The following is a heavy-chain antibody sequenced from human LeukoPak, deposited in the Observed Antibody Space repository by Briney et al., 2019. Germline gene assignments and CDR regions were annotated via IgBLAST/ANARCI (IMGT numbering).Heavy chain of an antibody. CDR1: GFTVSSNY. J-gene: IGHJ4*02. D-gene: IGHD2-21*01. Sequence: GGSLRLSCAASGFTVSSNYMSWVRQAPGKGLEWVSVIYSGGSTYYADSVKGRFTISRDNAKNSLYLQMTSLRAEDTAVYYCASAARGDNFGSSRWGQGTLVTVSS. CDR3: ASAARGDNFGSSR. CDR2: IYSGGST. V-gene: IGHV3-53*01.